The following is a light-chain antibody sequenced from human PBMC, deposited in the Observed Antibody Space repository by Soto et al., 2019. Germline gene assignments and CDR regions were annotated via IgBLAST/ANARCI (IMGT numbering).Light chain of an antibody. CDR3: QQYYSTPPT. CDR2: WAS. Sequence: DIVMTQSPDSLAVSLGERATINCKSSQSVLYSSNNKNYLAWYQQKPGQPPKLLIFWASTRESGFPDRFSGSGSETDFTLTISSLPAEDVAVYYCQQYYSTPPTFGGGTKVEIK. CDR1: QSVLYSSNNKNY. V-gene: IGKV4-1*01. J-gene: IGKJ4*01.